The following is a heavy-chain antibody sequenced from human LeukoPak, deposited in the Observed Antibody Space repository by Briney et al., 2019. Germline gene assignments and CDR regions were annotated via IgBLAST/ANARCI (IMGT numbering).Heavy chain of an antibody. D-gene: IGHD6-6*01. CDR1: GGSFIGYD. J-gene: IGHJ5*02. V-gene: IGHV4-34*01. Sequence: SETLSLTCAVYGGSFIGYDWTWIRQPPGKGLGWIGEINHSGGTNYNPSLKSRVTISVDTSKNQFFLKLSSVTAADTAVYYCASLARGGNWFDPWGQGTLVTVSS. CDR3: ASLARGGNWFDP. CDR2: INHSGGT.